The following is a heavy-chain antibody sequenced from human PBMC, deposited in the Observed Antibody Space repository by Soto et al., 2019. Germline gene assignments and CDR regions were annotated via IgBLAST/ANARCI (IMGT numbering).Heavy chain of an antibody. Sequence: GESLKISCKVSGYSFSSFWIGWVRQMPGKGLEWMGIIFPRDSETKYSPSFQGQVTMSADMSTSTAYLQWTSLKASDTAMYFCARTIYFGSGSSLGWLDPWGQGTLVTVSS. CDR3: ARTIYFGSGSSLGWLDP. D-gene: IGHD3-10*01. CDR2: IFPRDSET. CDR1: GYSFSSFW. V-gene: IGHV5-51*01. J-gene: IGHJ5*02.